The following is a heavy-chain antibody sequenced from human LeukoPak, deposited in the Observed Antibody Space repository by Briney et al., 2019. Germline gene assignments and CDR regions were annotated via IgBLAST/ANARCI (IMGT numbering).Heavy chain of an antibody. CDR3: ARDLSPPYGSGRTRHIDY. CDR1: GYTFTSYG. D-gene: IGHD3-10*01. Sequence: GASVKVSCKASGYTFTSYGISWVRQASGQGLEWMGWISAYNGNTNYAQKLQGRVTMTTDTSTSTAYMELRSLRSDDTAVYYCARDLSPPYGSGRTRHIDYWGQGTLVTVSS. V-gene: IGHV1-18*01. CDR2: ISAYNGNT. J-gene: IGHJ4*02.